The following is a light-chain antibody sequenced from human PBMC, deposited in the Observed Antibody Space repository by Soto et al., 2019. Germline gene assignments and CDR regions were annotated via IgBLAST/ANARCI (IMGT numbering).Light chain of an antibody. Sequence: EIVLTQSPGTLSLSPGERATLSCRASQSISSSYLAWYQQRPGQAPRLLIYGTSSRATGIPDRFSGSGSGTDFTLTITRLDPEDFAVYFCQQFGNSLTFGGGTKVEIK. CDR1: QSISSSY. J-gene: IGKJ4*01. CDR3: QQFGNSLT. V-gene: IGKV3-20*01. CDR2: GTS.